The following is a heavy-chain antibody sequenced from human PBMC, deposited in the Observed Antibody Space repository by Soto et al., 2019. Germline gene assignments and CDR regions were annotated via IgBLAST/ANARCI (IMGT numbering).Heavy chain of an antibody. Sequence: ASVKVSCKASGYIFTGYHIHWVRQAPRRGLEWMGWINPNSGDTEYAQNFQGRVTMTRDTSFNLVYMEMSGLMSDDTAVYYCARDARGTRGFDEMDIWGQGTTVTVSS. V-gene: IGHV1-2*02. CDR1: GYIFTGYH. J-gene: IGHJ6*02. CDR3: ARDARGTRGFDEMDI. CDR2: INPNSGDT. D-gene: IGHD3-9*01.